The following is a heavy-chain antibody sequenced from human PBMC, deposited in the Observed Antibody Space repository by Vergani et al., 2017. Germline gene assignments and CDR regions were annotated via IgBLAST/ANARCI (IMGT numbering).Heavy chain of an antibody. J-gene: IGHJ6*03. V-gene: IGHV2-5*04. CDR3: VERKTECGTTGCFYPLYYYYYMDV. CDR1: GFSLNTRGVS. CDR2: IYCNDDQ. Sequence: QITLKESGPTLVKPTQTLTLTCTFSGFSLNTRGVSVAWIRQPPGKALDWLAIIYCNDDQHYSPSLNNMVTITKDTSKNQVVLTMTNMDYVDTGTYYCVERKTECGTTGCFYPLYYYYYMDVWVKPTTVTVSS. D-gene: IGHD1-7*01.